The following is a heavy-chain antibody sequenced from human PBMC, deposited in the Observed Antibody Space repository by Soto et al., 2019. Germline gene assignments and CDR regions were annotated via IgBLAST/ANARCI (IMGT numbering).Heavy chain of an antibody. V-gene: IGHV1-3*01. D-gene: IGHD6-13*01. J-gene: IGHJ4*02. CDR1: GYTFTSYA. Sequence: QVQLVQSGAEVKKPGASVKVSCKASGYTFTSYAMHWVRQAPGQRLEWMGWINAGNGNTKYSQKFQGRVTITRDTSARTAYMELRSLRSEDTAVYYCARGALPKYSSSWYYFDYWGQGTLVTVSS. CDR3: ARGALPKYSSSWYYFDY. CDR2: INAGNGNT.